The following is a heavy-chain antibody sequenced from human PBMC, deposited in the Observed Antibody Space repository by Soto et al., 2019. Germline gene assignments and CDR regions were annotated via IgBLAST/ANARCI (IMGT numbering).Heavy chain of an antibody. CDR1: GGSISSYY. Sequence: PSETLSLTCTVSGGSISSYYWSWIRQPPGKGLEWIGYIYYSGSTNYNPSLKSRVTISVDTSKNQFSLKLSSVTAADTAVYYCARDLETYGDYRNWFDPWGQGTLVTVSS. J-gene: IGHJ5*02. CDR3: ARDLETYGDYRNWFDP. CDR2: IYYSGST. D-gene: IGHD4-17*01. V-gene: IGHV4-59*01.